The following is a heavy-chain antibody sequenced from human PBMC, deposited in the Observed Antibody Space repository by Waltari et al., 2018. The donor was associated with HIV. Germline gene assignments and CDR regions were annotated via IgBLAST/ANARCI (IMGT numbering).Heavy chain of an antibody. V-gene: IGHV3-21*01. CDR1: GFTFSSYS. D-gene: IGHD6-13*01. CDR3: ARDKSGAAAGKYFQH. J-gene: IGHJ1*01. CDR2: ISKSSSYI. Sequence: EVQPVESGGGLVKPGGSLRLSCAASGFTFSSYSMNWVRQAPGKGLEGVSSISKSSSYIYYADSVKGRFTISRDNAKNSLYLQMNSLRAEDTAVYYCARDKSGAAAGKYFQHWGQGTLVTVSS.